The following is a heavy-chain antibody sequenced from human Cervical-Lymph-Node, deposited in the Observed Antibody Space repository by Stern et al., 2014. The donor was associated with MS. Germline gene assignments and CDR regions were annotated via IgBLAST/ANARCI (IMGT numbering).Heavy chain of an antibody. D-gene: IGHD1-20*01. V-gene: IGHV4-31*03. CDR3: ARDRRAGITLAGIDS. Sequence: QVQLQESGPGLVKPSQTLSLSCSVTGDSLNSVTSYWTWIRQSPGGGLEWIGYIYHSGATYFNPSLRSRVTMSIETSKNVFSLTLSSVTAADTAVYFCARDRRAGITLAGIDSWGRGALVSVSS. CDR2: IYHSGAT. CDR1: GDSLNSVTSY. J-gene: IGHJ4*02.